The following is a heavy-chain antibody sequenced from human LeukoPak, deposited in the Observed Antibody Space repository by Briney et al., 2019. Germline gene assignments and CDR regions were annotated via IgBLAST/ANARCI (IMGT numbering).Heavy chain of an antibody. J-gene: IGHJ4*02. Sequence: PSETLSLTCTVSGGSISTSSFYWGWIRQPPGKGLEWIGSIYYSGSTYYNPSLKSRVTMSVDTSKNQFSLKLSSVTAADTAVYHCARHTSTVVTHLAPFDDCGQGTLVTVSS. CDR3: ARHTSTVVTHLAPFDD. CDR2: IYYSGST. V-gene: IGHV4-39*01. CDR1: GGSISTSSFY. D-gene: IGHD4-23*01.